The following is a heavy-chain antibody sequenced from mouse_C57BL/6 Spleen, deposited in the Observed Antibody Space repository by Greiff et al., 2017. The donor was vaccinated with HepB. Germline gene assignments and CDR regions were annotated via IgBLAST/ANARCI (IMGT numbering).Heavy chain of an antibody. Sequence: LQESGPELVKPGASVKISCKASGYAFSSSWMNWVKQRPGKGLEWTGRIYPGDGDTNYNGKFKGKATLTADKSSSTAYMQLSSLTSEDSAVYFCARKTPALYFDYWGQGTTLTVSS. V-gene: IGHV1-82*01. J-gene: IGHJ2*01. CDR2: IYPGDGDT. CDR3: ARKTPALYFDY. CDR1: GYAFSSSW. D-gene: IGHD3-1*01.